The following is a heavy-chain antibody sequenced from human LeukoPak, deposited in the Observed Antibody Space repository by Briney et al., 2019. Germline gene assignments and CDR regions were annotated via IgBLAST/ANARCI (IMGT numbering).Heavy chain of an antibody. CDR2: MNPNSGNT. J-gene: IGHJ4*02. D-gene: IGHD3-10*01. Sequence: GASVKVSCKASGYTFTSYDINWVRQATGQGLEWMGWMNPNSGNTGYAQKFQGRVTMARNTSISTAYMELSSLRSEDTAVYYCARGLILSRRMVRGVTVGYWGQGTLVTVSS. CDR3: ARGLILSRRMVRGVTVGY. V-gene: IGHV1-8*01. CDR1: GYTFTSYD.